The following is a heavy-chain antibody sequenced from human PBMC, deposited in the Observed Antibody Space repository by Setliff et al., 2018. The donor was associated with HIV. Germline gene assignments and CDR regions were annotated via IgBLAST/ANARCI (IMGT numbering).Heavy chain of an antibody. D-gene: IGHD6-13*01. J-gene: IGHJ5*02. CDR2: IYTSGST. CDR1: GDSISSGSYY. CDR3: ARSSQQLVGGLDP. V-gene: IGHV4-61*02. Sequence: SETLSLTCTVSGDSISSGSYYWSWIRQPAGKGLEWIGRIYTSGSTNYNPSLKSRVTISVDTSKNQFSLKLSSVTAADTAVYYCARSSQQLVGGLDPWGQGTLVTVSS.